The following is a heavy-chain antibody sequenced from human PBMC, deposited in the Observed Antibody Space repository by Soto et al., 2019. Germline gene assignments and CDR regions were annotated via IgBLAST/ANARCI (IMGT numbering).Heavy chain of an antibody. J-gene: IGHJ4*02. CDR1: GYPFTNFY. V-gene: IGHV1-46*01. Sequence: ASVKVSCKASGYPFTNFYMHGVRQAPGQGLEWMGVINPTGGATSYAQNFQDRVTMTRDTSTTTIYMELTNLRFEDTAVYLSAPELRFSHWQIQPFHHWGQ. CDR2: INPTGGAT. CDR3: APELRFSHWQIQPFHH. D-gene: IGHD3-3*01.